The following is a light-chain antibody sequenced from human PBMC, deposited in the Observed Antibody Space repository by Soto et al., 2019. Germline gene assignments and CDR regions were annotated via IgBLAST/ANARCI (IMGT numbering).Light chain of an antibody. CDR2: AAS. J-gene: IGKJ1*01. Sequence: MTQSAATLSGSPRYRATLSCRASETVRSNLAWYQQKPGQAPRLLIYAASTRATGIPARFIGNGSGTELTLTISSLQSEDFAVYYCQQYNNWWTFGQGTKVDIK. CDR1: ETVRSN. CDR3: QQYNNWWT. V-gene: IGKV3D-15*01.